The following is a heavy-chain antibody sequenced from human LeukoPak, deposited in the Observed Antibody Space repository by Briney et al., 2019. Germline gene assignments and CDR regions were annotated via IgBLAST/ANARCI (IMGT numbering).Heavy chain of an antibody. CDR2: IYSGGST. CDR3: ATGNHIVPAAFDY. V-gene: IGHV3-66*02. Sequence: GGSLRLSCAASGFTVSSNYMSWVRQAPGKGLEWVSVIYSGGSTYYADSAKGRFTISRDNSKNTLYLQMNSLRAEDTAVYYCATGNHIVPAAFDYWGQGTLVTVSS. D-gene: IGHD2-2*01. J-gene: IGHJ4*02. CDR1: GFTVSSNY.